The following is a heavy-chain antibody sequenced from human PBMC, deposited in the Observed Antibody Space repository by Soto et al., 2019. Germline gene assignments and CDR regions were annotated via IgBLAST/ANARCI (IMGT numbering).Heavy chain of an antibody. CDR2: ISPHSGGP. J-gene: IGHJ4*02. Sequence: ASVKVSCKASGYTFTGYYIHWVRQAPGQGLEWMGSISPHSGGPNYAQRFQGRVTMTRDTSMTTVYMEMSGLTSDDTTVYYCAREEQTGANYYLDYWGQGTLVTVSS. D-gene: IGHD7-27*01. V-gene: IGHV1-2*02. CDR1: GYTFTGYY. CDR3: AREEQTGANYYLDY.